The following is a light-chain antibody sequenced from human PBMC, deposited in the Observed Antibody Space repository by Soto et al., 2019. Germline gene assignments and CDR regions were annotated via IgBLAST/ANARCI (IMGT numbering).Light chain of an antibody. CDR2: EVS. V-gene: IGLV2-14*01. CDR3: SSFTISSTLV. Sequence: QSVLTQPASVSGSPGQSITISCTGTNSDVGGYDFVSWYQQHPGKAPKLMIYEVSNRPSGVSNRFSGSKSGNTASLTISGLRAEDEAEYYCSSFTISSTLVFGGGTKLTVL. J-gene: IGLJ2*01. CDR1: NSDVGGYDF.